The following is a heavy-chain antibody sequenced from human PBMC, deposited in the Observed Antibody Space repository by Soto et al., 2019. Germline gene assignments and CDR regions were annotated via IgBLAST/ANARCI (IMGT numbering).Heavy chain of an antibody. CDR3: ARSSTYYYDSSGYYLAPSYFDY. V-gene: IGHV1-69*13. Sequence: ASVKVSCKASGGTFSSYAISWVRQAPGQGLEWMGGIIPIFGTANYAQKFQGRVTITADESTSTAYMELSSLRSEDTAVYYCARSSTYYYDSSGYYLAPSYFDYCGQRTPVTVYS. CDR2: IIPIFGTA. D-gene: IGHD3-22*01. J-gene: IGHJ4*01. CDR1: GGTFSSYA.